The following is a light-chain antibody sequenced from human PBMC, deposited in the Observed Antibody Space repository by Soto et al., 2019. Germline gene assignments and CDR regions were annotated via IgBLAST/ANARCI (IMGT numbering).Light chain of an antibody. V-gene: IGLV2-23*02. Sequence: QSALTQPASVSGSPGQSIIISCTGASGDVGSYNLVSWYQQHPGKAPKLIIYEVSKRPSGVSNRFSGSKSGNTASLTISELQSEDEADYYCCSYAGSYTYVFGIGTKLTVL. CDR3: CSYAGSYTYV. CDR2: EVS. J-gene: IGLJ1*01. CDR1: SGDVGSYNL.